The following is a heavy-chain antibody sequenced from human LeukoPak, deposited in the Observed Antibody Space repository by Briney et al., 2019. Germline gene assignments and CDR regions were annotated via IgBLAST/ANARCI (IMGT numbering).Heavy chain of an antibody. CDR2: INPNSGGT. V-gene: IGHV1-2*02. J-gene: IGHJ4*02. CDR1: GYTFTSYG. CDR3: ARGAKFLITMVRGVYYFDY. D-gene: IGHD3-10*01. Sequence: GASVKVSCKASGYTFTSYGISWVRQAPGQGLEWMGWINPNSGGTNYVQKFQGRVTMTRDTSISTAYMELSRLRSDDTAVHYCARGAKFLITMVRGVYYFDYWGQGTLVTVSS.